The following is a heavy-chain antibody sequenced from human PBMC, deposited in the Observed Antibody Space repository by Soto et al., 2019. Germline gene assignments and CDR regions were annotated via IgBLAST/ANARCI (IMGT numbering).Heavy chain of an antibody. CDR2: IIPIFGTA. Sequence: SVKVSCKASGGTFSSYAISWVRQAPGQGLEWMGGIIPIFGTANYAQKFQGRVTITADKSTSTAYMELSSLRSEDTAVYYCARGAIAARQNYYYYYGMDVCGQGPTVTVYS. CDR3: ARGAIAARQNYYYYYGMDV. CDR1: GGTFSSYA. J-gene: IGHJ6*02. D-gene: IGHD6-13*01. V-gene: IGHV1-69*06.